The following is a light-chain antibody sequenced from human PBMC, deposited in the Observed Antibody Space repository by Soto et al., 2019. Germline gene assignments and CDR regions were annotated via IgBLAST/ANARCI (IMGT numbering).Light chain of an antibody. CDR3: QQYNTWPPRYT. V-gene: IGKV3D-15*01. Sequence: EIVMTQSPATLSVSPGERATLSCRASQSVSSNLAWYQQKPGQAPRLLIYGASTRATGIPARFSGSGSGTEFTLTMSSLQSEDFAVYYCQQYNTWPPRYTFGQGTKLEIK. CDR2: GAS. CDR1: QSVSSN. J-gene: IGKJ2*01.